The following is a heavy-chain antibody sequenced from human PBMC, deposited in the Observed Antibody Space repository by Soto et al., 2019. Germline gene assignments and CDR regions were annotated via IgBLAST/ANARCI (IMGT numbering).Heavy chain of an antibody. CDR3: ARDFALYY. V-gene: IGHV4-59*08. J-gene: IGHJ4*02. CDR2: IYYSGST. Sequence: PSETLSLTCTVSGGSISSYYWSWIRQPPGKGLEWIGYIYYSGSTNYNPSLKSRVTISVDTSKNQFSLKLSSVTAADTAVYYCARDFALYYWGQGTLVTVSS. CDR1: GGSISSYY. D-gene: IGHD3-3*01.